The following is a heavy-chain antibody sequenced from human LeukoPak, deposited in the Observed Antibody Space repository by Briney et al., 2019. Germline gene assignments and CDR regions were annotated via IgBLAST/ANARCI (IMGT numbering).Heavy chain of an antibody. J-gene: IGHJ4*02. CDR1: DYTFTSYG. V-gene: IGHV1-3*03. CDR2: INAGNGNT. CDR3: ARGHRLSIVVVPAARYYFDY. D-gene: IGHD2-2*01. Sequence: ASVKVSCKASDYTFTSYGISWVRQAPGQGLEWMGWINAGNGNTKYSQEFQGRVTITRDTSASTAYMELSSLRSEDMAVYYCARGHRLSIVVVPAARYYFDYWGQGTLVTVSS.